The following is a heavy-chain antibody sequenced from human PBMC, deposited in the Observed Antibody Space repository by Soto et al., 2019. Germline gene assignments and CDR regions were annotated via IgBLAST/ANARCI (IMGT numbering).Heavy chain of an antibody. V-gene: IGHV1-69*01. D-gene: IGHD2-2*01. CDR2: IIPIFGTA. CDR3: ARPRGGYCSSTSCYSYYYYYGMDV. J-gene: IGHJ6*02. CDR1: GGTFSSYA. Sequence: QVQLVQSGAEVKQPGSSVKVSCKASGGTFSSYAISWVRQAPGQGLEWMGGIIPIFGTANYAQKFQGRVTITADESTSTAYMELSSLRSEDTAVYYCARPRGGYCSSTSCYSYYYYYGMDVWGQGTTVTVSS.